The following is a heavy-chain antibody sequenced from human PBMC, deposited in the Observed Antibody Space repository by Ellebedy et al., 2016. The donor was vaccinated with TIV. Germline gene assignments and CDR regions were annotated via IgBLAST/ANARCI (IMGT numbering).Heavy chain of an antibody. CDR2: NDPNSGGT. Sequence: AASVKVSCKASGYSFTGYYIYWVRQAPGQGLEWMGWNDPNSGGTNYAQKFEGRVTMTRDTSINTAYMELSRLRSDDTAVYYCSRGYSYYYDSRGYSYFWGQGTLVSVSS. D-gene: IGHD3-22*01. CDR3: SRGYSYYYDSRGYSYF. CDR1: GYSFTGYY. V-gene: IGHV1-2*02. J-gene: IGHJ4*02.